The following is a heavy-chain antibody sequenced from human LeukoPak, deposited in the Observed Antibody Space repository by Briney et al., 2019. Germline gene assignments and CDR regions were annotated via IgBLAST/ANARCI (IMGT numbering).Heavy chain of an antibody. CDR3: ATYSSGWPFFDY. CDR1: GGSISSYD. Sequence: SETLSLTCTVSGGSISSYDWSWIRQPAGKGLEWIGRIYTTENTNYHPPLKSRVTMSVDTSKNQFSLKLSSVTAADTAMYYCATYSSGWPFFDYWGPGTLVTVSS. J-gene: IGHJ4*02. D-gene: IGHD6-19*01. V-gene: IGHV4-59*10. CDR2: IYTTENT.